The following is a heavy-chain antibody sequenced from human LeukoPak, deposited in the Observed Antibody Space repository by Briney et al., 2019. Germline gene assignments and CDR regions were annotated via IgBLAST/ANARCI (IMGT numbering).Heavy chain of an antibody. Sequence: ASVKVSCKASGYTFTSYAMHWVRQAPGQRLEWMGWINAGNGNTKYSREFQGRVTITRDTSASTAYMELSSLRSEDMAVYYCARDSGSYYASFDYWGQGTLVTVSS. CDR2: INAGNGNT. V-gene: IGHV1-3*03. CDR3: ARDSGSYYASFDY. CDR1: GYTFTSYA. J-gene: IGHJ4*02. D-gene: IGHD1-26*01.